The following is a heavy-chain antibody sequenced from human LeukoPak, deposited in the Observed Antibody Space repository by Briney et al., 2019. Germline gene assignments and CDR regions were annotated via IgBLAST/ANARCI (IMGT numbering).Heavy chain of an antibody. CDR1: GGSISSYH. CDR2: IYYTGST. V-gene: IGHV4-59*12. J-gene: IGHJ4*02. CDR3: ARGLSYSSGCPFDY. Sequence: SETLSLTCTVSGGSISSYHWSWIRQPPGKGLEWIGYIYYTGSTNYNPSLKSRVTISVDTSKNQFSLKLSSVTAADTAVYYCARGLSYSSGCPFDYWGQGTLVTVSS. D-gene: IGHD6-19*01.